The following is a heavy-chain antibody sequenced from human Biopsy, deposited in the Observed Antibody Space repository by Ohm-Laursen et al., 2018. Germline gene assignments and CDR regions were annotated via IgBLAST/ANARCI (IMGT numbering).Heavy chain of an antibody. CDR2: ISYTGYT. CDR3: ARGSNDFGGLYFPR. Sequence: GTLSLTCTVSGGSISSYYWSWIRQPPGKGLEWIGHISYTGYTSYNAPLKSRVTISVDTSKNHFSLRLSSLTAADTAAYYCARGSNDFGGLYFPRRGQGTLLTVSS. V-gene: IGHV4-59*01. D-gene: IGHD4-23*01. J-gene: IGHJ4*02. CDR1: GGSISSYY.